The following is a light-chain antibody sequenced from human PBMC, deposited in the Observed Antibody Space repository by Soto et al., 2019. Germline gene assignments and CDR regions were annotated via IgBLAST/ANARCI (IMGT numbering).Light chain of an antibody. CDR2: DND. V-gene: IGLV1-51*01. CDR1: SSNIGNNY. CDR3: GTWDSSLSASV. Sequence: QSVLTQPPSVSAAPGQKVTISCSGSSSNIGNNYLSWYQQLPGTAPKLLIYDNDNRPSGIPGRFSGSRSGTSATLGITGLQTGDEADYYCGTWDSSLSASVFGTGTKLTVL. J-gene: IGLJ1*01.